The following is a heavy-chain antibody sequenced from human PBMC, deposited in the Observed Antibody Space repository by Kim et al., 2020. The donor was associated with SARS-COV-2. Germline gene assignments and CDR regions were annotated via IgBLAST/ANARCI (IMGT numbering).Heavy chain of an antibody. D-gene: IGHD5-18*01. V-gene: IGHV1-46*01. CDR2: ST. CDR3: ARGAMGGFDY. Sequence: STSYAQKFQGRVTMTRDTSTSTVYMELSSLRSEDTAVYYCARGAMGGFDYWGQGTLVTVSS. J-gene: IGHJ4*02.